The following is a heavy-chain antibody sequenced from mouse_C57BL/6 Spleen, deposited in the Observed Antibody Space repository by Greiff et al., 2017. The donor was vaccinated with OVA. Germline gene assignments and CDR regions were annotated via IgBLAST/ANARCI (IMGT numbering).Heavy chain of an antibody. Sequence: QVQLKQPGAELVRPGTSVKLSCKASGYTFTSYWMHWVKQRPGQGLEWIGVIDPSDSYTNYNQKFKGKATLTVDTSSSTAYMQLSSLTSEDSAVYYCARGYGSSYRGFDYWGQGTTLTVSS. J-gene: IGHJ2*01. CDR1: GYTFTSYW. D-gene: IGHD1-1*01. V-gene: IGHV1-59*01. CDR2: IDPSDSYT. CDR3: ARGYGSSYRGFDY.